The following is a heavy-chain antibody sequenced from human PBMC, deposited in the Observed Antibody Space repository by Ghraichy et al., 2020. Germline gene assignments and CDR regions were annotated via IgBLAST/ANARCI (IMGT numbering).Heavy chain of an antibody. CDR2: ISNGSSTI. Sequence: GGSLRLSCEASGFTFSSYSMNWVRQAPGKGLEWVSYISNGSSTIYYADSVKGRFTVSRDNAKNSMYLQMKSLRAEDTAVYYWASRRSCSGSSCYWYFELWGRGTLVTVSS. V-gene: IGHV3-48*01. J-gene: IGHJ2*01. CDR1: GFTFSSYS. CDR3: ASRRSCSGSSCYWYFEL. D-gene: IGHD2-15*01.